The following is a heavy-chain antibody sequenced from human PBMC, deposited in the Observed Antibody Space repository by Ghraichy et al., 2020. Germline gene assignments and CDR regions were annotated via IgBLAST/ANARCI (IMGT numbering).Heavy chain of an antibody. Sequence: SVKVSCKTSGGTFSTSGISWVRQAPGQGLEWMGGIIPIFGTPHFAQKFQDRVTITADRSTSTVYMELSSLRSDDTAVYYCAISRPPAGWSGSTPRGLFDFWGQGTLVTVSS. V-gene: IGHV1-69*06. J-gene: IGHJ4*02. CDR2: IIPIFGTP. D-gene: IGHD3-3*01. CDR1: GGTFSTSG. CDR3: AISRPPAGWSGSTPRGLFDF.